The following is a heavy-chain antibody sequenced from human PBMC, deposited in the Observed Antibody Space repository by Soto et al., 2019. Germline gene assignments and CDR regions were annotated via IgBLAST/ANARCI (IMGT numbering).Heavy chain of an antibody. CDR3: AREEGGGYDHRWFAP. CDR2: IYYSGST. V-gene: IGHV4-31*03. J-gene: IGHJ5*02. D-gene: IGHD5-12*01. CDR1: GGSISSGGYY. Sequence: QVQLQESGPGLVKPSQTLSLTCTVSGGSISSGGYYWSWIRQHPGKGLEWIGYIYYSGSTYYNPSLTSRVTISVDTSKNQFSLKLSSVTAADTAVYYCAREEGGGYDHRWFAPWGQGTLVTVSS.